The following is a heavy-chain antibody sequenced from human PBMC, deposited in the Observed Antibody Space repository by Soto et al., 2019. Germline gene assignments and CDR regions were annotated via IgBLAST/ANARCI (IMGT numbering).Heavy chain of an antibody. V-gene: IGHV3-7*01. CDR1: GFTFSFYW. Sequence: GGSLRLSCAASGFTFSFYWMTWVRQAPGKGLEWVANIKQDGGEKYYVDSVKGRFTISRDNAKNSLYLQMHSLRAEDTAVYYCARDTADYGDYLFDYWGQGTLVTVS. D-gene: IGHD4-17*01. CDR2: IKQDGGEK. J-gene: IGHJ4*02. CDR3: ARDTADYGDYLFDY.